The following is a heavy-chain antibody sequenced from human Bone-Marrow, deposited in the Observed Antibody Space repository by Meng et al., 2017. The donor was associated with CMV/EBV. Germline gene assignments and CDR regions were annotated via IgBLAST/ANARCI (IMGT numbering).Heavy chain of an antibody. Sequence: ASVKVSCKTSRNTFTSYYIHWVRQAPGQGLEWIGIINPTGGDAGYAQKFQGRVTMTRDTSATTVYMELSSLGSDDTAVYYCARELRDTYNFGYWGQGTLVTVSS. CDR1: RNTFTSYY. CDR3: ARELRDTYNFGY. CDR2: INPTGGDA. D-gene: IGHD5-24*01. J-gene: IGHJ4*02. V-gene: IGHV1-46*01.